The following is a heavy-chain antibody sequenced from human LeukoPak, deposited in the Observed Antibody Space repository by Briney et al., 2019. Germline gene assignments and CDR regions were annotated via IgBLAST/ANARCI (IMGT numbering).Heavy chain of an antibody. CDR3: AKDLVERGWFGELPVFDY. D-gene: IGHD3-10*01. V-gene: IGHV3-23*01. Sequence: GGSLRLSCAASGFTFSSYAMSCVRQAPGKGLEWVSAISGSGGSTYYADSVKGRFTISRDNSKNTLYLQMNSLRAEDTAVYYCAKDLVERGWFGELPVFDYWGQGTLVTVSS. CDR2: ISGSGGST. J-gene: IGHJ4*02. CDR1: GFTFSSYA.